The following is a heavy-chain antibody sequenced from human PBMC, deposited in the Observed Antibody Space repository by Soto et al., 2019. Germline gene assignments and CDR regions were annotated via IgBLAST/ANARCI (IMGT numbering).Heavy chain of an antibody. D-gene: IGHD3-16*01. CDR1: AGSISSYY. J-gene: IGHJ4*02. CDR2: IYHSGST. Sequence: SLTLSLTCTVSAGSISSYYWSWIQKPPGQLLDRNRYIYHSGSTNYNPSPNSRFTILLDTSSNQSSRNRRSVNAAVTAVYYCARYDGRYWGQGILVTGSS. CDR3: ARYDGRY. V-gene: IGHV4-59*01.